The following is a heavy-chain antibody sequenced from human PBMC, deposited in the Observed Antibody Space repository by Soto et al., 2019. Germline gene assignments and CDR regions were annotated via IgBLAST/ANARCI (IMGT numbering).Heavy chain of an antibody. D-gene: IGHD5-18*01. CDR3: ARDYGYSYGNYYYYYGMDG. CDR2: IKQDGSEK. V-gene: IGHV3-7*01. Sequence: EGSLRLSCAAAGFTFSSYWMSWVRQAPGKGLEWVANIKQDGSEKYYVDSVKGRFTISRDNAKNSLYLQMNSLRAEDTAVYYCARDYGYSYGNYYYYYGMDGRGNWTT. CDR1: GFTFSSYW. J-gene: IGHJ6*04.